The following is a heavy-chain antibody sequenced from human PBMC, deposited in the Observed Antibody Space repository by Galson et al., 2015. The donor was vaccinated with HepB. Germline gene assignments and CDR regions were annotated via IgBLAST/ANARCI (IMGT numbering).Heavy chain of an antibody. V-gene: IGHV7-4-1*02. Sequence: SVKVSCKASGYTSTRYTMNWVRQAPGQGLEWMGWINTNTGNARYAQGFTGRFVFSLDTSVSTAYLEVSSLKIEDTAVYYCARDPTPQQWLEFDLWGQGTLVTVSS. D-gene: IGHD6-19*01. CDR2: INTNTGNA. CDR1: GYTSTRYT. J-gene: IGHJ4*02. CDR3: ARDPTPQQWLEFDL.